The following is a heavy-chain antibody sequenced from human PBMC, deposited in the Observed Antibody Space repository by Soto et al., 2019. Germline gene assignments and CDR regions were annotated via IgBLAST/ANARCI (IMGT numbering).Heavy chain of an antibody. Sequence: GGSLRLSCATSGFTFSDYAMTWVRQAPGKGLEWVSTISDSGDTTYYADSVKGRFTTSRDNSKNTLYLQMNSLRTEDTAVYYCAKGGDGYNHYFDYWGLGTLVTVSS. J-gene: IGHJ4*02. D-gene: IGHD5-12*01. V-gene: IGHV3-23*01. CDR2: ISDSGDTT. CDR1: GFTFSDYA. CDR3: AKGGDGYNHYFDY.